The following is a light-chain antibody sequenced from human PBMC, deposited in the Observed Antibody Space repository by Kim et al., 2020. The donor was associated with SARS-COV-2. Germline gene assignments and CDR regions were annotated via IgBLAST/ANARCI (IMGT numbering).Light chain of an antibody. V-gene: IGKV1-5*03. CDR3: QDYSDYWT. CDR2: KAS. CDR1: QNIDKW. J-gene: IGKJ1*01. Sequence: DIQMTQSPSTLSASVGDRVTITCRASQNIDKWLAWYQQKPGKAPKLLIYKASTLDSGVPSRFSGSQSGTEFTLTISSLQPDDFATYYCQDYSDYWTCGQGTKLEI.